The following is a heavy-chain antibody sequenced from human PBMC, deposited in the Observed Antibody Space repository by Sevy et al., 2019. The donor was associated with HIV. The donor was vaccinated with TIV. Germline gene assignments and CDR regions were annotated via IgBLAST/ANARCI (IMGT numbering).Heavy chain of an antibody. CDR1: GFTFNNYF. D-gene: IGHD2-21*01. Sequence: GGSLRLSCAASGFTFNNYFMGWVRKAPGKGLEWIANINQDGSQKNYVDSVKGRFTITRDNARNLESLQMNSLRVDDTVVYYCARELWPGDYWGQGTLVTVSS. J-gene: IGHJ4*02. CDR2: INQDGSQK. V-gene: IGHV3-7*01. CDR3: ARELWPGDY.